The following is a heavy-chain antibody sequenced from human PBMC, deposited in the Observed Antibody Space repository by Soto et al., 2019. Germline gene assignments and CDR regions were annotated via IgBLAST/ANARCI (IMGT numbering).Heavy chain of an antibody. D-gene: IGHD4-17*01. V-gene: IGHV3-30-3*01. Sequence: PGGSLRLSCAASGFTFINYAMHWVRQAPGKGLEWVAVISYDGSNKYYADSVKGRFTISRDNSKNTMYLQMNSLSAEDTAVYHCARDQVKGTMTILWRQGTLVTVS. J-gene: IGHJ4*02. CDR2: ISYDGSNK. CDR1: GFTFINYA. CDR3: ARDQVKGTMTIL.